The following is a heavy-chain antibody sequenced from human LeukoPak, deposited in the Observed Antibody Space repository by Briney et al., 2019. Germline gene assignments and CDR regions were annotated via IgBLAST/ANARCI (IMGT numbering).Heavy chain of an antibody. Sequence: SETLSLTCTVSGGSISSSSYYWSWIRQPAGKGLEWIGRIYTSGSTNYNPSLKSRVTMSVDTSKNQFSLKLSSVTAADTAVYYCARVFVVRGVIPLSYHYYMDVWGKGTTVTVSS. CDR2: IYTSGST. V-gene: IGHV4-61*02. D-gene: IGHD3-10*01. J-gene: IGHJ6*03. CDR3: ARVFVVRGVIPLSYHYYMDV. CDR1: GGSISSSSYY.